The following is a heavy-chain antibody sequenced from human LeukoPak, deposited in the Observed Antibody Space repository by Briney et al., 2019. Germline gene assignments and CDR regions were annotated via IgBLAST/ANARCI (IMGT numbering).Heavy chain of an antibody. D-gene: IGHD2/OR15-2a*01. V-gene: IGHV1-18*01. Sequence: ASVKVSCKASGYTFTSYGISWVRQAPGQGLEWMGWISGYNGNTNYAQKLQGRVTMTTDTSTSTAYMELRSLRSDDTAVYYCAGKADYFEDWFDPWGQGTLVTVSS. J-gene: IGHJ5*02. CDR3: AGKADYFEDWFDP. CDR2: ISGYNGNT. CDR1: GYTFTSYG.